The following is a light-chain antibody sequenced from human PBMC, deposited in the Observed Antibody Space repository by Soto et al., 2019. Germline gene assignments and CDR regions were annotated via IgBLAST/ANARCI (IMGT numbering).Light chain of an antibody. V-gene: IGLV2-11*01. CDR1: SSDVGGYNY. J-gene: IGLJ1*01. Sequence: QSVLTQPRSVSGSPGQSVTISCTGTSSDVGGYNYVSWYQQHPGKAPKLMIYDVGKRPSGVPDRFSGSKSGNTASLTISGLQAEDEADYYCCSYAGSYTDVFGTGTKLTVL. CDR3: CSYAGSYTDV. CDR2: DVG.